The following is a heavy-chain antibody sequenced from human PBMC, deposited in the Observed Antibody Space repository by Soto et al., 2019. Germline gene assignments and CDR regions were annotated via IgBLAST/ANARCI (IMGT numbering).Heavy chain of an antibody. CDR1: GFTVSSNY. J-gene: IGHJ2*01. Sequence: EVQLVESGGGLVQPGGSLRLSCAASGFTVSSNYMTWVRQAPGKGLEWVSLIYSDGSTYYADSVKGRFTISRDNSKNKLYLQVNSLRAEDTAVYYCAKGITTRPYWYFDLWGRGTLVTVSS. CDR2: IYSDGST. D-gene: IGHD6-6*01. V-gene: IGHV3-66*01. CDR3: AKGITTRPYWYFDL.